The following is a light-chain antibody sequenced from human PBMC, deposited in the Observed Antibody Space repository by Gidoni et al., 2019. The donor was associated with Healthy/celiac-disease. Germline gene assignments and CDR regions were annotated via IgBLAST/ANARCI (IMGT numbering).Light chain of an antibody. CDR2: DAS. CDR3: QQRSNWPPLT. Sequence: EIVLTQSPATLSLSPGERATLPCRASQSVSSYLAWYQQKPGQAPRLLIYDASNRATGIPARFSGSGSGTDFTLTRSRLEPEDFAVYCCQQRSNWPPLTFGGGTKVEIK. J-gene: IGKJ4*01. V-gene: IGKV3-11*01. CDR1: QSVSSY.